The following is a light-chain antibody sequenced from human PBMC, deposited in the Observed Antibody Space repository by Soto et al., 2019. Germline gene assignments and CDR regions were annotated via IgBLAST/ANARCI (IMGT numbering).Light chain of an antibody. CDR2: NDY. CDR1: TSNVGSNL. J-gene: IGLJ2*01. CDR3: AVWDDSLSGVV. V-gene: IGLV1-47*02. Sequence: QSVLAQPPSASGTAGQRGTISCSGSTSNVGSNLASWYQQLPGSAPKLLIYNDYERPSGVPDRFSGSKSGTSASLGISGLRSEDEADYFCAVWDDSLSGVVFGGGTKLTVL.